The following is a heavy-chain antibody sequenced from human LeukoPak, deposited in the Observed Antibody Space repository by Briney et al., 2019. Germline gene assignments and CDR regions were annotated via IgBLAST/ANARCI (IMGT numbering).Heavy chain of an antibody. CDR2: INPSGGST. CDR1: GYTFTSYG. CDR3: ATASTVTNPIFYYYMDV. V-gene: IGHV1-46*01. Sequence: ASVKVSCKASGYTFTSYGISWVRQAPGQGLEWMGIINPSGGSTSYAQKFQGRVTMTRDTSTSTVYMELSSLRSEDTAVYYCATASTVTNPIFYYYMDVWGKGTTVTVSS. D-gene: IGHD4-11*01. J-gene: IGHJ6*03.